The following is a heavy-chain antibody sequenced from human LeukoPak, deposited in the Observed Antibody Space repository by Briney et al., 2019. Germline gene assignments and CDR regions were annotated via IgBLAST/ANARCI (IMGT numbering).Heavy chain of an antibody. CDR2: IYYSGST. D-gene: IGHD3-16*01. V-gene: IGHV4-59*08. CDR3: AILGGGPPRPPPAF. CDR1: GGSISSYY. J-gene: IGHJ4*02. Sequence: PSETLSLTCTVSGGSISSYYWSWIRQPPGKGLEWIGYIYYSGSTNYNPSLKSRVTISVDTSKNQFSLKLNSVTAADTAVYHCAILGGGPPRPPPAFWAKGPLVTVPS.